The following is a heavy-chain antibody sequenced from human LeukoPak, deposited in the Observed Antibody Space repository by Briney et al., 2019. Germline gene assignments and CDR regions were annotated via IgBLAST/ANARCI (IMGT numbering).Heavy chain of an antibody. CDR2: IRGSGETT. D-gene: IGHD3/OR15-3a*01. J-gene: IGHJ4*02. CDR1: GFPFSAYA. V-gene: IGHV3-23*01. Sequence: PGGSLRLPCVASGFPFSAYAMSWVRQAPGKGLEWVSGIRGSGETTYYAESVKGRFIIQRDNSKNTLYLQMNSLRAEDTALYYCAKDLSSGTGRGFDYWGQGTLVTVSS. CDR3: AKDLSSGTGRGFDY.